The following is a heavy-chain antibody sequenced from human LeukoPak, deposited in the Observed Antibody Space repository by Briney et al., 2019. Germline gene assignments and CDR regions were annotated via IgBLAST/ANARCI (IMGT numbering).Heavy chain of an antibody. Sequence: GGSLRLSCAVSGFTVSSNYMSWVRQAPRKGLEWVSVIYSGGGTYYADSVKGRFTISRDNSKDTVYLQMNSLRVEDTAVYYCARDFGPYGMDVWGQGTTVTVSS. V-gene: IGHV3-66*01. CDR2: IYSGGGT. CDR1: GFTVSSNY. D-gene: IGHD3-16*01. CDR3: ARDFGPYGMDV. J-gene: IGHJ6*02.